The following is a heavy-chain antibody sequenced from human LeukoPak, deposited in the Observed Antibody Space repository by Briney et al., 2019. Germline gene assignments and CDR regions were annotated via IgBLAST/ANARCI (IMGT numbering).Heavy chain of an antibody. D-gene: IGHD1-26*01. V-gene: IGHV1-18*01. CDR3: ARARLSGSYYQWFDP. CDR2: ISAYNGNT. J-gene: IGHJ5*02. Sequence: ASVKVSCKASGYTFTSYGISWVRQAPGQGLEWMGWISAYNGNTNYAQKLQGRVTTTTDTSTSTAYMELRSLRSDDTAVYYCARARLSGSYYQWFDPWGQGTLVTVSS. CDR1: GYTFTSYG.